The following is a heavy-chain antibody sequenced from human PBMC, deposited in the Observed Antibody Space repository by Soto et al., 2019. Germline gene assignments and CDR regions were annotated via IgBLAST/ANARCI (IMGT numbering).Heavy chain of an antibody. V-gene: IGHV1-18*01. J-gene: IGHJ3*02. CDR1: GYTFTSYG. CDR3: AREVRDYSNYATSHLDI. Sequence: GASVKVSCKASGYTFTSYGISWVRQAPGQGLEWMGWISAYNGNTSYAQKLQGRVTMTTDTSTSTAYMELRSLRSDDTAVYYCAREVRDYSNYATSHLDIWGQGTMVTV. CDR2: ISAYNGNT. D-gene: IGHD4-4*01.